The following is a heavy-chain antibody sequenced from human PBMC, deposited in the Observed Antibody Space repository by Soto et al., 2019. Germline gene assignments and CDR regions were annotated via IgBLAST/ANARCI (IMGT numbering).Heavy chain of an antibody. CDR3: AKGGMVRGVQGDDAFDI. D-gene: IGHD3-10*01. CDR1: GVTFSSYG. V-gene: IGHV3-30*18. Sequence: GGFLRLSCAASGVTFSSYGMHWVRQAPGKGLEWVAVISYDGSNKYYADSVKGRFTISRDNSKNTLYLQMNSLRAEDTAVYYCAKGGMVRGVQGDDAFDIWGQGTMVTVSS. CDR2: ISYDGSNK. J-gene: IGHJ3*02.